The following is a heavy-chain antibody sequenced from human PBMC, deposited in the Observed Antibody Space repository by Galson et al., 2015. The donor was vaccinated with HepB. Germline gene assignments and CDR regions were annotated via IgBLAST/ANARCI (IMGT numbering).Heavy chain of an antibody. Sequence: SLRLSCAASGFTFSSYAMHWVRQAPGKGLEWVAVIPYDGSNKYYADSVKGRFTISRDNSKNTLYLQMNSLRAEDTAVYYCARDPIYRGGYFDYWGQGTLVTVSS. CDR3: ARDPIYRGGYFDY. J-gene: IGHJ4*02. D-gene: IGHD1-26*01. V-gene: IGHV3-30*04. CDR1: GFTFSSYA. CDR2: IPYDGSNK.